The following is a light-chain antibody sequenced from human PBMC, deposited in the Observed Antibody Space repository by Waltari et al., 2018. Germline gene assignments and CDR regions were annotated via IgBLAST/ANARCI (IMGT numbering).Light chain of an antibody. CDR3: LQYSSSPYS. J-gene: IGKJ2*03. V-gene: IGKV1-12*01. CDR1: QSISSW. Sequence: DIQMTQSPSSLSASVGDTVTITCRASQSISSWLDWYQQKPGKAPKLLIYKASSLQSGVTSRCSGSGSGTEVTLTISSRQPEDFATYYCLQYSSSPYSFGQGTKVEIK. CDR2: KAS.